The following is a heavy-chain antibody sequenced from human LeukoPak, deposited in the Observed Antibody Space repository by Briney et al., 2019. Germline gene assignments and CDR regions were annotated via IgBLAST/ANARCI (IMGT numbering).Heavy chain of an antibody. Sequence: PGGSLRLSCAASGFTFSSYSMNWVRQAPGKGLEWVSYISSSSSSTIYYADSVKGRFTISRDNSKNTLYLQMNSLRAEDTAVYYCARGSREWFPRWWGQGTLVAVSS. V-gene: IGHV3-48*01. CDR1: GFTFSSYS. CDR3: ARGSREWFPRW. J-gene: IGHJ4*02. D-gene: IGHD3-3*01. CDR2: ISSSSSSTI.